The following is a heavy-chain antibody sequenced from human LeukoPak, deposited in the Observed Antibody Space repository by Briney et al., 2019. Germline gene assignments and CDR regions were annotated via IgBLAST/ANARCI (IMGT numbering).Heavy chain of an antibody. CDR3: VRVGYSYGYGDWNHFDY. Sequence: GGSLRLSXAASGFTVGSNYMSWVRQSPGKGLEWVSIIYSGGGTYYADSVKGRFTISRDNSKNTLYLQMNSLRAEDTAVYFCVRVGYSYGYGDWNHFDYWGQGTLVTVSS. CDR1: GFTVGSNY. V-gene: IGHV3-66*02. J-gene: IGHJ4*02. D-gene: IGHD5-18*01. CDR2: IYSGGGT.